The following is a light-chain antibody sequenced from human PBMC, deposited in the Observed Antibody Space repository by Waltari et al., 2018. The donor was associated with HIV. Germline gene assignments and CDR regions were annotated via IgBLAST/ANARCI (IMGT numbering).Light chain of an antibody. J-gene: IGLJ3*02. CDR1: NLGNKY. V-gene: IGLV3-1*01. CDR2: QDT. Sequence: SYELAQPPSVSVSSGQTASISCSGNNLGNKYVSWYQQRSGQSPLLVLYQDTKRPSGVPERFSGSNSGNTATLTSNETQPLDEAEYSCQTWDSGTIVFGGGTKLSVL. CDR3: QTWDSGTIV.